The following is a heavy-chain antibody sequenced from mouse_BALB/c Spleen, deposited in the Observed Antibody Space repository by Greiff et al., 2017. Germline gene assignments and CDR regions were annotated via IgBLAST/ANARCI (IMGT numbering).Heavy chain of an antibody. D-gene: IGHD1-2*01. J-gene: IGHJ2*01. V-gene: IGHV5-6-5*01. CDR3: ARGDYYGLFDY. CDR2: ISSGGST. Sequence: EVKLMESGGGLVKPGGSLKLSCAASGFTFSSYAMSWVRQTPEKRLEWVASISSGGSTYYPDSVKGRFTISRDNARNILYLQMSSLRSEDTAMYYCARGDYYGLFDYWGQGTTLTVSS. CDR1: GFTFSSYA.